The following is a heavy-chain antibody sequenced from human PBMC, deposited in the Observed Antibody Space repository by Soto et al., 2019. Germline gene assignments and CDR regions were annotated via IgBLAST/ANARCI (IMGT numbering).Heavy chain of an antibody. CDR3: ARAELRFLEWSLDYYYYGMDV. CDR2: ISAYNGNT. D-gene: IGHD3-3*01. CDR1: GYTFTSYC. J-gene: IGHJ6*02. Sequence: ASVKVSCKASGYTFTSYCISWVRQAPGQGLEWMGWISAYNGNTNYAQKLQGRVTTTTDTSTSTAYMELRSLRSDDTAVYYCARAELRFLEWSLDYYYYGMDVWGQGTTVTVSS. V-gene: IGHV1-18*01.